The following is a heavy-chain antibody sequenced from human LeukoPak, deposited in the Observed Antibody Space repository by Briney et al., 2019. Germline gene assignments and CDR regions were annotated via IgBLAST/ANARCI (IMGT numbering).Heavy chain of an antibody. V-gene: IGHV1-2*02. D-gene: IGHD3-3*01. CDR3: ARDPDYDFWSGPFDY. Sequence: GASVKVSCKASGYTFTGYYVHWVRQAPGQGLGWMGWINPNSGGTNYAQNSQGRVTMTRDTSISTAYMELSRLRSDDTAVYYCARDPDYDFWSGPFDYWGQGTLVTDSS. CDR1: GYTFTGYY. J-gene: IGHJ4*02. CDR2: INPNSGGT.